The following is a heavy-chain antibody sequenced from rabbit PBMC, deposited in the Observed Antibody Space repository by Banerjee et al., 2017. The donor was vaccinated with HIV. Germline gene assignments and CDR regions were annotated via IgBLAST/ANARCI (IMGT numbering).Heavy chain of an antibody. CDR2: IHTGSTGRI. CDR3: ARGWSGVIGWNFNL. J-gene: IGHJ4*01. Sequence: QQQLEESGGGLVKPGGTLTLTCKASGIDFSGNYWICWVRQAPGKGLEWIACIHTGSTGRIGYASWAKGRFTISKTSSTTVTLQMTSLAVADTATYFCARGWSGVIGWNFNLWGPGTLVTVS. CDR1: GIDFSGNYW. V-gene: IGHV1S45*01. D-gene: IGHD1-1*01.